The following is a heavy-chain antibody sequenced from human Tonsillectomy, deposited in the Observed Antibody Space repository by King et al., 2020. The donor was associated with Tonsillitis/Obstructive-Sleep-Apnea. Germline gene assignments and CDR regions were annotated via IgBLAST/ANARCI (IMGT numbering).Heavy chain of an antibody. Sequence: VQLQESGPGLVKPSETLSLTCTVSGGSISSYYWSWIRQPPGKGLEWIGYIYYSGSTKYNPSLKSRVTISVDTSKNQFSLKLRSVTAADTAVYYCAGLKGYNSGWYEEGNWFDPWGQGTLVTVSS. D-gene: IGHD6-19*01. CDR2: IYYSGST. CDR3: AGLKGYNSGWYEEGNWFDP. V-gene: IGHV4-59*08. J-gene: IGHJ5*02. CDR1: GGSISSYY.